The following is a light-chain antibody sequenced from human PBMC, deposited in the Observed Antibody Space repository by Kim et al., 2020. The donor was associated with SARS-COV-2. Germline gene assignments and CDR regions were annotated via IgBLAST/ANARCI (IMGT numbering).Light chain of an antibody. V-gene: IGLV10-54*01. CDR2: RNN. CDR3: SAWDISLNAVV. Sequence: QPATLTCTGNTDNVGRQAAAWLQQHQGHPPKVLSDRNNNRRSGISERFSASRSGNTASLIITGLQSEDEADYYCSAWDISLNAVVFGGGTQLTVL. CDR1: TDNVGRQA. J-gene: IGLJ3*02.